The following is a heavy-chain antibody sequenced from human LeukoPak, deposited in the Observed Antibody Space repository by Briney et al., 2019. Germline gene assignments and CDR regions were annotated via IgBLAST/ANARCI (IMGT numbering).Heavy chain of an antibody. Sequence: GGSLRLSCTASGFSFSGHWMHWARQLPGKGLVWVSRISPTGSTTSYADSVKGRFTVSRDNAKNTLYLQVNNLRAEDTAVYYCARSRLVVVAATVDYWGQGPLVTVSS. CDR2: ISPTGSTT. J-gene: IGHJ4*02. CDR1: GFSFSGHW. V-gene: IGHV3-74*01. CDR3: ARSRLVVVAATVDY. D-gene: IGHD2-15*01.